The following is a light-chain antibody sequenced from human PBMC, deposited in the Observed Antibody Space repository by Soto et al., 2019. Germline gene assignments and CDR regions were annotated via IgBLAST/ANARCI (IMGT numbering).Light chain of an antibody. V-gene: IGKV3-11*01. Sequence: EVVLTQSPATLSLSPGERATLSCRASQSVSSYLAWYQHKPGQAPRLLIYDASNRATGIPARFSGSGSGTDFTLTISSLEPEDFAIYYCQQRGNWPQTFGQGTKLEIK. CDR3: QQRGNWPQT. CDR2: DAS. CDR1: QSVSSY. J-gene: IGKJ2*01.